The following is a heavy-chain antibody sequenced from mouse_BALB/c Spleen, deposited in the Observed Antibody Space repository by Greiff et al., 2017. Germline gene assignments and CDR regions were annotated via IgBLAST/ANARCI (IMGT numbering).Heavy chain of an antibody. D-gene: IGHD2-2*01. CDR3: AREKGSGYPFAD. CDR2: IYPGNVNT. CDR1: GYTFTSYY. Sequence: QVQLQQSGPELVKPGASVRISCKASGYTFTSYYIHWVKQRPGQGLEWIGWIYPGNVNTKYNEKFKGKATLTADKSSSTAYMQLSSLTSEDSAVYFCAREKGSGYPFADWGQGTLVTVSA. V-gene: IGHV1S56*01. J-gene: IGHJ3*01.